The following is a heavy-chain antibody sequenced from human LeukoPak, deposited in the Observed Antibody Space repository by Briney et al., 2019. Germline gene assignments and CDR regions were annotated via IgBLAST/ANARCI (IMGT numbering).Heavy chain of an antibody. V-gene: IGHV4-59*01. D-gene: IGHD3-10*01. CDR2: IYYSGST. Sequence: PLETLSLTCTVSGGSISSYYWSWIRQPPGKGLEWIGYIYYSGSTNYNPSLKSRVTISVDTSKNQFSLKLSSVTAADTAVYYCAARKTIPYYYGSGSYYNGKYWFDPWGQGTLVTVSS. J-gene: IGHJ5*02. CDR3: AARKTIPYYYGSGSYYNGKYWFDP. CDR1: GGSISSYY.